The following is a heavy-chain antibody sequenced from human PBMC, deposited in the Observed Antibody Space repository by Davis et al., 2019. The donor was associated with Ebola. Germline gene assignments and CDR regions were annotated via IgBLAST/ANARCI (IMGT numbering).Heavy chain of an antibody. CDR2: ISSMGGTR. V-gene: IGHV3-48*01. J-gene: IGHJ6*04. Sequence: GGSLRLSCAASGFTFSGFGVDWVRQAPGKGLEWISYISSMGGTRDYADSVKGRFTISRDNSKNTLYLQMNSLRAEDTAVYYPARADYYYGMDVWGKGTTVTVSS. CDR1: GFTFSGFG. CDR3: ARADYYYGMDV.